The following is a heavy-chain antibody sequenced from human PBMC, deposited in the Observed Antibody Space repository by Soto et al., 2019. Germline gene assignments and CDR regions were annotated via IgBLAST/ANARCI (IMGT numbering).Heavy chain of an antibody. CDR2: INHSGST. CDR1: GGSFSGYY. Sequence: ETLSLTCAVYGGSFSGYYWSWIRQPPGKGLEWIGEINHSGSTNYNPSLKSRVTISVDTSKNQFSLKLSSVTAADTAVYYCARTIRYYKRHPSWFDPWGQGTLVTVSS. CDR3: ARTIRYYKRHPSWFDP. D-gene: IGHD3-10*01. V-gene: IGHV4-34*01. J-gene: IGHJ5*02.